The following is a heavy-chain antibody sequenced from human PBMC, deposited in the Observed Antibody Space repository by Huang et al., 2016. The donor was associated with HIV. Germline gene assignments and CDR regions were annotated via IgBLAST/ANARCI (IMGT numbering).Heavy chain of an antibody. CDR1: GFPFSGYG. CDR2: MAYDVTTK. V-gene: IGHV3-30*02. CDR3: LKDQVGP. Sequence: QVQLVESGGGVVEPGGSLRLSCATSGFPFSGYGLHWVRQTPGKGLELVSFMAYDVTTKVYAASVEGRFTVSRDNSKSTLYLQMNSLRLEDTSIYYCLKDQVGPWGQGTLVTVSS. J-gene: IGHJ5*02. D-gene: IGHD3-10*01.